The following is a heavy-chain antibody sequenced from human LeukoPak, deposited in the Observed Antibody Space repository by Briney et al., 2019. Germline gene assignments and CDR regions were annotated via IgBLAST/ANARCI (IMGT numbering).Heavy chain of an antibody. D-gene: IGHD2-2*01. CDR1: GGSLSGYY. Sequence: PSETLSLTCAVYGGSLSGYYWSWIRQPPGKGLEWIGEINHSGSTNYNPSLKSRVTISVDTSKNQFSLKLSSVTAADTAVYYCARGWVGTPNSASAISDWFDPWGQGTLVTVSS. CDR2: INHSGST. J-gene: IGHJ5*02. CDR3: ARGWVGTPNSASAISDWFDP. V-gene: IGHV4-34*01.